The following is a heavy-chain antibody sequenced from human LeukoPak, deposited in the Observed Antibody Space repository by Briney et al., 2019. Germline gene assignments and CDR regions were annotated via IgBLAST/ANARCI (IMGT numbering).Heavy chain of an antibody. V-gene: IGHV3-66*01. Sequence: GGSLRLSCAASGFTFSSYAMSWVRQAPGKGLEWVSVIYPDGRTFYADSVRVRFTISRDNSKNTLYLQMNSLRAEDTAVYYCARTPHYDSTYFDYWGQGTLVTVSS. CDR3: ARTPHYDSTYFDY. CDR2: IYPDGRT. CDR1: GFTFSSYA. D-gene: IGHD3-22*01. J-gene: IGHJ4*02.